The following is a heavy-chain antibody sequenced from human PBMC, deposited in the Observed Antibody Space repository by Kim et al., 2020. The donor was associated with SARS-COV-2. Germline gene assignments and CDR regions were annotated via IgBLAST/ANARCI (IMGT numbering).Heavy chain of an antibody. CDR3: AKRNLAGRPGAFDY. J-gene: IGHJ4*02. Sequence: GGSLRLSCAVSGFTFSTYVMNWVRQAPGKGLEWVSAISEIGGTFYADSVRGRFIISRDNSKNTLYLQMNTLRADDSAVYYCAKRNLAGRPGAFDYWGQGSLVTVSS. V-gene: IGHV3-23*01. CDR2: ISEIGGT. CDR1: GFTFSTYV. D-gene: IGHD3-10*01.